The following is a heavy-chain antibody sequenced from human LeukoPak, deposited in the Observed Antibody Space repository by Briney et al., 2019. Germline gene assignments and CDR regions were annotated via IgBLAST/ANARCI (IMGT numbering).Heavy chain of an antibody. D-gene: IGHD3-16*01. CDR1: GFTFSNAW. V-gene: IGHV3-7*01. Sequence: GGSLRLSCAASGFTFSNAWMSWVRQAPGKGLEWVANIKQDGSEKYYVDSVKGRFTISRDNAKNSLYLQMNSLRAEDTAVYYCARGVRGGYWGQGTLVTVSS. J-gene: IGHJ4*02. CDR3: ARGVRGGY. CDR2: IKQDGSEK.